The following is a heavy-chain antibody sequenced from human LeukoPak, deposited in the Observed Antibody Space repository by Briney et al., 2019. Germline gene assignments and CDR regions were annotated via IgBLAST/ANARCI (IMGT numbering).Heavy chain of an antibody. CDR1: GGSISSGDYY. CDR3: ARDSRGEGDAFDI. J-gene: IGHJ3*02. Sequence: SETLSLTCTVSGGSISSGDYYWSWIRQPPGKGLEWIGYIYYSGSTYYNPSLKSRVTISVDTSKNQFSLKLSSVTAADTAVYYCARDSRGEGDAFDIWGQGTMVTVSS. CDR2: IYYSGST. V-gene: IGHV4-30-4*08. D-gene: IGHD3-10*01.